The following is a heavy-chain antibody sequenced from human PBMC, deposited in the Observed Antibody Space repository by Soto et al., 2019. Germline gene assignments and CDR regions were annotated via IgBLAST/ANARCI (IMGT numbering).Heavy chain of an antibody. D-gene: IGHD5-18*01. V-gene: IGHV4-4*02. CDR3: ASHRGNTYGPYDY. Sequence: VQLQESGPGLVKPSGTLSLTCAVSGGSISSGNWWSWVRQPPGKALEWIGEIYHSGATNDNPSLKNRVTISLDKSKNQFSLRLSSVTAADTAVYYCASHRGNTYGPYDYWGQGILVTVSS. CDR1: GGSISSGNW. CDR2: IYHSGAT. J-gene: IGHJ4*02.